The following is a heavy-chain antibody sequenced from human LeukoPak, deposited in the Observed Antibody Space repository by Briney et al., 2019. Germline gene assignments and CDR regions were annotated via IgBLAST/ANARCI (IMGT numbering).Heavy chain of an antibody. J-gene: IGHJ5*02. Sequence: PGGSLRLSCAASGFTFSSYSMNWVRQAPGKGLEWVSSISSSSSYIYYADSVKGRFTISRDNAKNSLYLQMNSLRAEDTAVYYCARGEDGSYYPGGFDPWGQGTLVTVSS. V-gene: IGHV3-21*01. CDR3: ARGEDGSYYPGGFDP. D-gene: IGHD1-26*01. CDR1: GFTFSSYS. CDR2: ISSSSSYI.